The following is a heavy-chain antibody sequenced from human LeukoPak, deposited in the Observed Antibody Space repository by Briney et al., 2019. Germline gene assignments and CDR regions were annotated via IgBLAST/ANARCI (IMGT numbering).Heavy chain of an antibody. V-gene: IGHV3-9*01. D-gene: IGHD3-22*01. CDR3: AKGYYYDSSGYYFDY. CDR2: ISWNSGLI. CDR1: GFTLDEYA. J-gene: IGHJ4*02. Sequence: PGGSLRLSCAVSGFTLDEYAMHWVRQAPGKGLEWVSGISWNSGLIDYADSVKGRFTISRDNAKNSLYLQMNSLKAEDTALYYCAKGYYYDSSGYYFDYWGQGTLVTVSS.